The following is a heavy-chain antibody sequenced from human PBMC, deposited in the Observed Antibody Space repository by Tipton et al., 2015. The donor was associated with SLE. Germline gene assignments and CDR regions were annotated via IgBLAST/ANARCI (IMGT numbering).Heavy chain of an antibody. V-gene: IGHV3-23*01. Sequence: GSLRLSCAASGFTFSSYAMSWVRQAPGKGLEWVSAISGSGGSTYYADSVKGRFTISRDNSKNTLYLQMNSLRAEDTAVYYCAKGGAGPGFGGMDVWGQGTTVTV. CDR2: ISGSGGST. D-gene: IGHD1-26*01. J-gene: IGHJ6*02. CDR3: AKGGAGPGFGGMDV. CDR1: GFTFSSYA.